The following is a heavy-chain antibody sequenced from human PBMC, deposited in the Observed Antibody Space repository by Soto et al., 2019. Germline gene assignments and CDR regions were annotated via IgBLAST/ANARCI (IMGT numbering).Heavy chain of an antibody. CDR2: IWYDGGNK. CDR3: VKDEDGSGSYYKGPYDP. D-gene: IGHD3-10*01. J-gene: IGHJ5*02. Sequence: PGESLKISCAAARFTFSSNGMRWVRQAPGRGLEGMAVIWYDGGNKYYTDYVKGRITISRDNSQSTLYLEIKSMRAEDMAVYYCVKDEDGSGSYYKGPYDPWSQGTLVTVSS. CDR1: RFTFSSNG. V-gene: IGHV3-33*06.